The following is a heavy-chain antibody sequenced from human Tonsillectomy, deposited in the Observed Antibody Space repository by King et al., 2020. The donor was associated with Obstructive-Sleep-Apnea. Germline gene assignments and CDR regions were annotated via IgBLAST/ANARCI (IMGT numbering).Heavy chain of an antibody. Sequence: QLVQSGAEVKKPGASVKVSCKASGYTFTSYGISWVRQAPGQGLEWMGWIIAYNGNTNYAQKLQARVTMTTDTSTSTAYMELRSLRSDDTAVYYCARGYSSSWYRGYYYYGMDVWGQGTTVTVSS. D-gene: IGHD6-13*01. V-gene: IGHV1-18*04. J-gene: IGHJ6*02. CDR1: GYTFTSYG. CDR2: IIAYNGNT. CDR3: ARGYSSSWYRGYYYYGMDV.